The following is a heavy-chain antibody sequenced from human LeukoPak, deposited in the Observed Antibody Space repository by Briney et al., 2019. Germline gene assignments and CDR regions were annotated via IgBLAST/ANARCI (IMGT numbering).Heavy chain of an antibody. J-gene: IGHJ3*02. CDR1: GFTFSNAW. V-gene: IGHV3-33*08. Sequence: GGSLRLSCAASGFTFSNAWMSRVRQAPGKGLEWVAVIWYDGSNKYYADSVKGRFTISRDNSKNTLYLQMNSLRAEDTAVYYCARSTRTVAATGAFDIWGQGTMVTVSS. D-gene: IGHD4-23*01. CDR3: ARSTRTVAATGAFDI. CDR2: IWYDGSNK.